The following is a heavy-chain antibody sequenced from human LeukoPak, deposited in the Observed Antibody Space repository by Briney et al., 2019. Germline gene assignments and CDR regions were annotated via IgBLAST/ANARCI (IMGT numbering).Heavy chain of an antibody. D-gene: IGHD3-10*01. CDR3: ARFRALDY. J-gene: IGHJ4*02. Sequence: PGGSLRLSCVASGFTFSTDWMSWVRQAPGKGLEWVANIKHEGREKYYVESVKGRFTISRDNAKNSLYLQMNSLRAEDTAVYYCARFRALDYWGQGSLVTVSS. CDR2: IKHEGREK. CDR1: GFTFSTDW. V-gene: IGHV3-7*01.